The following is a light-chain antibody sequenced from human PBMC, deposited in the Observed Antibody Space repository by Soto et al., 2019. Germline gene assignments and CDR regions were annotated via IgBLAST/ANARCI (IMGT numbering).Light chain of an antibody. CDR3: QQYHRYSRT. CDR1: QSIGAW. J-gene: IGKJ1*01. Sequence: DIQMTQSPSTLSAFVGDRVTITCRASQSIGAWLAWYQQKPGKAPKLLIYKASNLESGVPSRFSGSGSGTEFTLTISSLQPDDFATYYCQQYHRYSRTFGQGTKVDIK. CDR2: KAS. V-gene: IGKV1-5*03.